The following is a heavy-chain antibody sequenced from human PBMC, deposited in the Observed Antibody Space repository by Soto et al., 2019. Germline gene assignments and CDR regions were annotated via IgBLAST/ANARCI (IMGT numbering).Heavy chain of an antibody. J-gene: IGHJ3*02. CDR1: GFTFSSYS. Sequence: GSLRLSCAASGFTFSSYSMNWVRQAPGKGLEWVSYISSSSSTIYYADSVKGRFTISRDNAKNSLYLQMNSLRDEDTAVYYCARGATYYYDSSGYWTHDAFDIWGQGTMVTVSS. CDR2: ISSSSSTI. V-gene: IGHV3-48*02. D-gene: IGHD3-22*01. CDR3: ARGATYYYDSSGYWTHDAFDI.